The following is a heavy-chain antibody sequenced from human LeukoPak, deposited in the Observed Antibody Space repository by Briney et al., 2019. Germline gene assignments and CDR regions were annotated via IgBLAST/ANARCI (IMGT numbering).Heavy chain of an antibody. Sequence: GGSLSLFCAASGFSFSTYYLNWVRQAPGKGLEWVGRIKSKTDGGTTDYAAPVKGRFTISRDDSKNTLYLQMNSLRTEDTAVYYCIPALFYWGRDTLATVS. J-gene: IGHJ2*01. CDR1: GFSFSTYY. CDR3: IPALFY. CDR2: IKSKTDGGTT. V-gene: IGHV3-15*01.